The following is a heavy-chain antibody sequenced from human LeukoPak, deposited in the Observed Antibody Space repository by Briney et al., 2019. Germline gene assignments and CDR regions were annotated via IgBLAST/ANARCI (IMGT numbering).Heavy chain of an antibody. CDR1: GFTFSSYN. Sequence: PGGSLRLSCAASGFTFSSYNMNWVRQAPGKGLEWVSYISISGTTIYYADSVKGRFTISRDNGKNSLSLQMNSLRAEDTAVYYCASSTYYYDSSGTRHWYFDLWGRGTLVTVSS. V-gene: IGHV3-48*01. CDR2: ISISGTTI. J-gene: IGHJ2*01. D-gene: IGHD3-22*01. CDR3: ASSTYYYDSSGTRHWYFDL.